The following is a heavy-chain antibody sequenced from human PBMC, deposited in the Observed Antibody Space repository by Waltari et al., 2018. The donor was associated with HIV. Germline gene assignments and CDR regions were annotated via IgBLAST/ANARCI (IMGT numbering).Heavy chain of an antibody. CDR2: IFGDGGST. CDR1: GFTFSSYA. Sequence: EVQLLESGGGLVQPGGSLRLSCAGSGFTFSSYAMTWVRQAPGEGLEGVAGIFGDGGSTFYADSVKGRFTITRDNAKNTLYLQMNSLRAEDTAVYYCAKGTLNPLTTDYWGQGTLVTVSS. J-gene: IGHJ4*02. CDR3: AKGTLNPLTTDY. V-gene: IGHV3-23*01. D-gene: IGHD4-17*01.